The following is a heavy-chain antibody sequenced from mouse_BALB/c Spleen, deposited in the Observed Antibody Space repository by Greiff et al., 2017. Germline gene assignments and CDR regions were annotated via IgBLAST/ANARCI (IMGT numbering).Heavy chain of an antibody. V-gene: IGHV3-6*02. Sequence: EVKLMESGPGLVKPSQSLSLTCSVTGYSITSGYYWNWIRQFPGNKLEWMGYISYDGSNNYNPSLKNRISITRDTSKNQFFLKLNSVTTEDTATYYCARRGLYGSSFHFDYWGQGTTLTVSS. CDR2: ISYDGSN. CDR1: GYSITSGYY. CDR3: ARRGLYGSSFHFDY. J-gene: IGHJ2*01. D-gene: IGHD1-1*01.